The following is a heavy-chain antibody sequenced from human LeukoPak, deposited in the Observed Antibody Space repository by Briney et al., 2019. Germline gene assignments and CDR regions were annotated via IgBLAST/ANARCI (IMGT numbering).Heavy chain of an antibody. Sequence: PSETLSLTCTVSGGSISSHYWSWVRQPPGKGLEWIGDIYYSGSTNDNTSPMSRVTISVETSKKQFPLKLSSVTAAGTAVYYCARGGYCSSTSCYLNYYYYMDGWGKGTTVTVSS. D-gene: IGHD2-2*01. J-gene: IGHJ6*03. CDR1: GGSISSHY. CDR3: ARGGYCSSTSCYLNYYYYMDG. V-gene: IGHV4-59*11. CDR2: IYYSGST.